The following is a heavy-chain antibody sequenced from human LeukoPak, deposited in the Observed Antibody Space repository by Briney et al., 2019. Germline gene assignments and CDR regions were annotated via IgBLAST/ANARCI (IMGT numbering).Heavy chain of an antibody. D-gene: IGHD2-8*01. CDR3: ARRAGYRTNGVCYTGYDY. J-gene: IGHJ4*02. CDR1: GGSISSYY. V-gene: IGHV4-59*08. Sequence: SETLSLTCIVSGGSISSYYWSWIRQPPGKGLEWIGYIYYSGSTNYNPSLKSRVTISVDTSKNQFSLKLSSVTAADTAVYYCARRAGYRTNGVCYTGYDYWGQGTLVTVSS. CDR2: IYYSGST.